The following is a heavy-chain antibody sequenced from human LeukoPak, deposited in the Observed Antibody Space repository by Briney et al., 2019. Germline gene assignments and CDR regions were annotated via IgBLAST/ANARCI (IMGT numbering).Heavy chain of an antibody. CDR1: GYTFTSYD. CDR3: ARVRSTSCYCDY. CDR2: MNPNSGNT. J-gene: IGHJ4*02. V-gene: IGHV1-8*01. Sequence: ASVKVSCKASGYTFTSYDINWVRQATGQGLEWMGWMNPNSGNTGYAQKFQGRVTMTRNTSISTAYMELRSLRSEDTAVYYCARVRSTSCYCDYWGQGTLVTVSS. D-gene: IGHD2-2*01.